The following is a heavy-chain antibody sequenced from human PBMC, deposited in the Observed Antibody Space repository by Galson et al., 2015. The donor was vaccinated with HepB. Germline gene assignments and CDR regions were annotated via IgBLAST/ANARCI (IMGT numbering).Heavy chain of an antibody. CDR3: ARVRYFDWLSNFFDY. CDR2: NHRLGKRT. Sequence: SMRPSCAASGFIFSSSWMHWVRQAPGKGLVWVSRNHRLGKRTSYPDSVKGRFTISRDNAKNTLYLQMNSLRAEDTAVYYCARVRYFDWLSNFFDYWGQGTLVTVSS. J-gene: IGHJ4*02. CDR1: GFIFSSSW. V-gene: IGHV3-74*01. D-gene: IGHD3-9*01.